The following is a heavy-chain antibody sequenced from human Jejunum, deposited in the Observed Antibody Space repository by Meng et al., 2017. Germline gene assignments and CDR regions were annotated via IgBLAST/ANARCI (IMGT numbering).Heavy chain of an antibody. V-gene: IGHV3-74*01. CDR1: GFNFGDYQ. Sequence: GESLKISCGASGFNFGDYQMHWVRQSPGKGLEWISRIVSDGGITNYADSVKGRFTISRDNAKNTLYLQMNSLGADDTAVYYCARDLGWVLFDYWGQEAPVTVSS. CDR2: IVSDGGIT. CDR3: ARDLGWVLFDY. J-gene: IGHJ4*02. D-gene: IGHD3-3*01.